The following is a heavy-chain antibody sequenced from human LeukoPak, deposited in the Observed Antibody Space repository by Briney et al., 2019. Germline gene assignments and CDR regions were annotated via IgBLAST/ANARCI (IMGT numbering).Heavy chain of an antibody. CDR2: ISAYNGNT. D-gene: IGHD2-21*01. J-gene: IGHJ5*02. CDR3: AASYCGGDCYQGVWFDP. CDR1: GYTFTSYG. Sequence: GASVKVSCKASGYTFTSYGISWVRQAPGHGLEWMGWISAYNGNTNYAQKLQGRVTMTTDTSTSTAYMELRSLRSDDTAVYYCAASYCGGDCYQGVWFDPWGQGTLVTVSS. V-gene: IGHV1-18*01.